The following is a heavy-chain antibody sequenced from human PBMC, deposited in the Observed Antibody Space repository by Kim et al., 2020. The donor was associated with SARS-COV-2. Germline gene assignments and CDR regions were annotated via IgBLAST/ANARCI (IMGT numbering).Heavy chain of an antibody. J-gene: IGHJ5*02. CDR1: GYTFTSYG. CDR3: ARSSDFWSTSDWFDP. V-gene: IGHV1-18*01. D-gene: IGHD3-3*01. Sequence: ASVKVSCKASGYTFTSYGISWVRQAPGQGLEWMGWISAYNGNTNYAQKLQGRVTMTTDTSTSTAYMELRSLRSDDTAVYYCARSSDFWSTSDWFDPWGQGTLVTVSS. CDR2: ISAYNGNT.